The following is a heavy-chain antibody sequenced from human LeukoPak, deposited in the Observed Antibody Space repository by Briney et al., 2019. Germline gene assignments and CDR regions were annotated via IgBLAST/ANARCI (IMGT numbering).Heavy chain of an antibody. V-gene: IGHV3-7*01. CDR2: IKQDGSEK. J-gene: IGHJ4*02. CDR3: AGSQFGAFDY. CDR1: GFTFSSHW. Sequence: GGSLRLSCAASGFTFSSHWMSWVRQAPGKGLEWVANIKQDGSEKYYVDSVKGRFTISRDNAKNSLFLQMNSLRAEDTAVYYCAGSQFGAFDYWGQGTLVTVSS. D-gene: IGHD3-10*01.